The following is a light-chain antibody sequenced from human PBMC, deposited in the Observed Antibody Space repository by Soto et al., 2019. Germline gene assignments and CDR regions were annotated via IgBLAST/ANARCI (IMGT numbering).Light chain of an antibody. V-gene: IGLV2-14*01. CDR1: SSDVGAYNY. CDR3: CSYTTSNTFV. J-gene: IGLJ1*01. Sequence: QSVLTQPASVSGSLGQSITISCSGTSSDVGAYNYVSWYQQYPGKAPKLMIYHVTDRPSGVSNRFSGSKSGNTASLTISGLQAEDEADYYCCSYTTSNTFVFGTGTKVNRP. CDR2: HVT.